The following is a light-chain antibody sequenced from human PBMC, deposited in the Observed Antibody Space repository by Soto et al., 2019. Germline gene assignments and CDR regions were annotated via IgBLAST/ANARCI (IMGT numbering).Light chain of an antibody. Sequence: QSVLTQPPSVSGAPGQRVTISCTGSSSNIGARYDVHWYQQLPGTAPKPLIYGNINRPSGVPDRFSGSKSGTSASLAITGLQAEDEADYYCQSYDSSLSGWVFGGGTKLTVL. V-gene: IGLV1-40*01. CDR1: SSNIGARYD. J-gene: IGLJ3*02. CDR3: QSYDSSLSGWV. CDR2: GNI.